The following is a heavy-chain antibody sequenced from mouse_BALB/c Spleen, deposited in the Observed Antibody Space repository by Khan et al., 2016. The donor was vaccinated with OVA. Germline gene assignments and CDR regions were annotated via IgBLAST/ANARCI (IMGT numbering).Heavy chain of an antibody. J-gene: IGHJ1*01. CDR3: ANPYYGNHEGSRYFDG. D-gene: IGHD2-1*01. Sequence: VQLQQSGTELVKPGASVKLSCTASGFNIKDTYMHWVKERPEQGLEWIGNIDPANGFSRHDPKFQGKATITADTSSNPAYLQLSSLTSEDSAVYYCANPYYGNHEGSRYFDGWGAGTTVTVSS. CDR1: GFNIKDTY. V-gene: IGHV14-3*02. CDR2: IDPANGFS.